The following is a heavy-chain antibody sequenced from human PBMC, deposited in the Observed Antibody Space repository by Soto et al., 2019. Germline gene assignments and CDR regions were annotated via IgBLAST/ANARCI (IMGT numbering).Heavy chain of an antibody. CDR3: AKGVPYY. CDR1: GLSFSSYA. Sequence: GGPMRLSCAASGLSFSSYAMSWVRQAPGKGLEWVSAIRGTGGSTYSADSVKGRFTISRDNSKNTLYLQMNSLRAEDTAVYYCAKGVPYYWGQGTLVTVSS. CDR2: IRGTGGST. V-gene: IGHV3-23*01. J-gene: IGHJ4*02.